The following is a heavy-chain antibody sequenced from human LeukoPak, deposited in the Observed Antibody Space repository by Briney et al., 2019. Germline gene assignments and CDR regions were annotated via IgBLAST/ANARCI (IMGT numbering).Heavy chain of an antibody. CDR2: IYSGGST. Sequence: GGSLRLSCAASGFTVSSNYMSWVRQAPGKGLEWVSVIYSGGSTYYADSVKGRFTISRDNSKNTLYLQMNSQRAEDTAVYYCARGPPSSYYYYYGMDVWGQGTTVTVSS. J-gene: IGHJ6*02. CDR1: GFTVSSNY. V-gene: IGHV3-53*01. CDR3: ARGPPSSYYYYYGMDV.